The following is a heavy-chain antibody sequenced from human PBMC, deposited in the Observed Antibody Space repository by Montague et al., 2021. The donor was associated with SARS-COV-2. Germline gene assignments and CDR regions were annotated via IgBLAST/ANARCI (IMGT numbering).Heavy chain of an antibody. CDR2: IYYSVST. Sequence: SETLSLTCTVSGGSISSYYWSWIRQPPGKGLEWIGYIYYSVSTNXNPSLKSRVTILVDMSKNQFSLKLSSVTAADTAVYYCARGMGGSYLYYFDYWGQGTLVTVSA. CDR1: GGSISSYY. J-gene: IGHJ4*02. CDR3: ARGMGGSYLYYFDY. D-gene: IGHD1-26*01. V-gene: IGHV4-59*01.